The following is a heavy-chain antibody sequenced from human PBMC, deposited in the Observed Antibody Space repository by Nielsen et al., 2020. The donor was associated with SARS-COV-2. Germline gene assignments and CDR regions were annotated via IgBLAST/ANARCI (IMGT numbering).Heavy chain of an antibody. CDR2: ISYDGSNK. D-gene: IGHD3-16*01. J-gene: IGHJ3*02. CDR1: GFTFSSYA. Sequence: GESLKISCAASGFTFSSYAMHWVRQAPGKGLEWVAVISYDGSNKYYADSVKGRFTISRDNSKNTLYLQMNSLRAEDTAVYYCARDRRMPGGFDAFDIWGQGTMVTVSS. V-gene: IGHV3-30*04. CDR3: ARDRRMPGGFDAFDI.